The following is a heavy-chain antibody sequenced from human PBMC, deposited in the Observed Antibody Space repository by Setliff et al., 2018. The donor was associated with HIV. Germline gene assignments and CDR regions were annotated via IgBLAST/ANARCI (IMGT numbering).Heavy chain of an antibody. CDR3: ARAADYHDSSGYWAPPRYFDY. Sequence: SETLSLTCAVSGYSISSGYYWGWIRQPPGKGLEWIGSIYHSGSTYYNPSLKSRVTISVDTSKKQFSLKLSSVSAADTAVYYCARAADYHDSSGYWAPPRYFDYWGQGTLVTAPQ. J-gene: IGHJ4*02. D-gene: IGHD3-22*01. CDR1: GYSISSGYY. V-gene: IGHV4-38-2*01. CDR2: IYHSGST.